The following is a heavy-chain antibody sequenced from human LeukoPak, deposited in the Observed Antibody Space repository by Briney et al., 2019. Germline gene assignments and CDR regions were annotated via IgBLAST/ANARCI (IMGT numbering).Heavy chain of an antibody. CDR2: IYPGDSDT. Sequence: GESLKISCKASGYNFTPYWIGWVRQMPGKGLEWMGIIYPGDSDTRYSPSFQGQVTISADKSISTAYLQWSSLKASDTAMYYCARQGYYGSGSYYRDSFDYWGQGTLVTVSS. CDR1: GYNFTPYW. D-gene: IGHD3-10*01. V-gene: IGHV5-51*01. J-gene: IGHJ4*02. CDR3: ARQGYYGSGSYYRDSFDY.